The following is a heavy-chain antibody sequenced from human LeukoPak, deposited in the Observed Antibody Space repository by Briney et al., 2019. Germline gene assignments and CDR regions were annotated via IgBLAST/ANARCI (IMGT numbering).Heavy chain of an antibody. D-gene: IGHD3-22*01. J-gene: IGHJ2*01. CDR3: ARGPHYYDSSWGYWYFDL. Sequence: TGGSLRLSCAASGFTFRSYGMHWVRQAPGKGLEWVAFIRYDGNNKYYGDSVKGRFTISRDNSKNTLYVQMNSLRAEDTAVYYCARGPHYYDSSWGYWYFDLWGRGTLVTVSS. CDR1: GFTFRSYG. CDR2: IRYDGNNK. V-gene: IGHV3-30*02.